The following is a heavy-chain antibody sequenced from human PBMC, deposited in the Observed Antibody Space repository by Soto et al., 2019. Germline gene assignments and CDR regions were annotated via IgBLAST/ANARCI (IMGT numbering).Heavy chain of an antibody. J-gene: IGHJ4*02. CDR2: IYYTGST. CDR1: GGSISSYY. CDR3: ARRETQQQRDY. V-gene: IGHV4-59*12. Sequence: SLTCTVSGGSISSYYWSWIRQPPGKGLEWIGRIYYTGSTKYSPSLKGRLIISVDTSKNQFSLKLYSVTAADTAVYYCARRETQQQRDYWGQGTLVTVSS. D-gene: IGHD6-25*01.